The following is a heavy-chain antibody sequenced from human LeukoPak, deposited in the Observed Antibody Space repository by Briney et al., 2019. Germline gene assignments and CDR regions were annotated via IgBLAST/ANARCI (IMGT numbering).Heavy chain of an antibody. D-gene: IGHD2-2*01. J-gene: IGHJ4*02. CDR2: ISSSSSTI. CDR1: GFTFSSYS. CDR3: AREYCSSTSCYLYYFDY. V-gene: IGHV3-48*02. Sequence: GGSLRLSCAASGFTFSSYSMNWVRQAPGKGLEWVSYISSSSSTIYYADSVKGRFTISRDNAKNSLHLQMNSLRDEDTAVYYCAREYCSSTSCYLYYFDYWGQGTLVTVSS.